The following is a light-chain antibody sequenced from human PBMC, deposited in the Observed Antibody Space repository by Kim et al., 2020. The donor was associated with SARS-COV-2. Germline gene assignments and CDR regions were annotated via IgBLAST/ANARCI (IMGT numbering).Light chain of an antibody. J-gene: IGLJ1*01. CDR1: SSNIGRNT. V-gene: IGLV1-44*01. CDR2: GDN. CDR3: ATWDDSLNGYV. Sequence: QSALSQPPSASGTPGQRVTVTCSGSSSNIGRNTVSWYQHLPGTAPKVLIYGDNQRPSGVPARLSGSRSGTSASLAISGLQSEDEADYYCATWDDSLNGYVFGIGRKVTVL.